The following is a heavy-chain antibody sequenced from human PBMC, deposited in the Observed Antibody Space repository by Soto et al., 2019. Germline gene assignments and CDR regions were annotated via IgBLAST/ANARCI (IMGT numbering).Heavy chain of an antibody. CDR3: ARGRVPASPLHIVVVTAIYFDY. Sequence: ETLSLTCAVYGGSCSGYYWSWIRQPPGKGLEWIGEINHSGSTNYNPSLKSRVTISVDTSKNQFSLKLSSVTAADTAVYYCARGRVPASPLHIVVVTAIYFDYWGQGTLVTVSS. J-gene: IGHJ4*02. D-gene: IGHD2-21*02. CDR1: GGSCSGYY. V-gene: IGHV4-34*01. CDR2: INHSGST.